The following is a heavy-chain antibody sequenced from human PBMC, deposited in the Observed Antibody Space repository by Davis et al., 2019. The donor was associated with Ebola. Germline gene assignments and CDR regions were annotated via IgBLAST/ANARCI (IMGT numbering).Heavy chain of an antibody. CDR1: GFTFKTYW. V-gene: IGHV3-74*01. J-gene: IGHJ6*04. CDR3: ARMPLDYYYGMDV. Sequence: PGGSLRLSCAASGFTFKTYWMHWVRQAPGKGLVWVSRITSDGGITTYADSVQGRFTISRDNAKNTLYLQMNGLRSEDTAVYYCARMPLDYYYGMDVWGKGTTVTVSS. CDR2: ITSDGGIT. D-gene: IGHD2-2*01.